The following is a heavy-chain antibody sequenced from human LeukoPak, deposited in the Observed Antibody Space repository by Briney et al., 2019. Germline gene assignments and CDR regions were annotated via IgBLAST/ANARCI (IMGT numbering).Heavy chain of an antibody. Sequence: SQTLSLTCAVSGGSISSGGYSWSWIRQPPGKGLEWIGYIYYSGSTYYNPSLKSRVTISVDTSKNQFSLKLSSVTAADTAVYYCARDRAYCSSTSCVGGAFDIWGQGTMVTVSS. V-gene: IGHV4-30-2*05. CDR2: IYYSGST. J-gene: IGHJ3*02. D-gene: IGHD2-2*01. CDR3: ARDRAYCSSTSCVGGAFDI. CDR1: GGSISSGGYS.